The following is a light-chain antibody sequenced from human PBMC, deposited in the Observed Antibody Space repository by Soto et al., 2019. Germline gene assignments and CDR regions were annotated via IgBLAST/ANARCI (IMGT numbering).Light chain of an antibody. CDR2: WAS. V-gene: IGKV4-1*01. J-gene: IGKJ4*01. CDR3: QQYYSTLALC. Sequence: DIVMTQSPDSLAVSLGERATINCKSSQSLLYDSNNKNYLAWYQQKPGQPPKLLIYWASTRESGVPDRFSGSGSETDFTLTISSRQAEDGAGYYCQQYYSTLALCFGGGTNVEIK. CDR1: QSLLYDSNNKNY.